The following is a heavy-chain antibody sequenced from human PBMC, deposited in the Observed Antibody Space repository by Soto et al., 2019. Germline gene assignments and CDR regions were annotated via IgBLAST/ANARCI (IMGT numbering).Heavy chain of an antibody. D-gene: IGHD3-10*01. CDR1: GGSFSGYY. V-gene: IGHV4-34*01. Sequence: SETLSHTCAVYGGSFSGYYWSWIRQPPGKGLEWIGEINHSGSTNYNPSLKSRVTISVDTSKNQFSLKLSSVTAADTAVYYCARDSLRIYYYGSGSYYNGLNWFDPWGQGTLVTVSS. CDR3: ARDSLRIYYYGSGSYYNGLNWFDP. J-gene: IGHJ5*02. CDR2: INHSGST.